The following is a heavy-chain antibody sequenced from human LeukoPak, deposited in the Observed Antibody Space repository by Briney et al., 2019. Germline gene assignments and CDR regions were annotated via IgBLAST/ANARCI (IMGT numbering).Heavy chain of an antibody. V-gene: IGHV1-69*06. CDR3: ARDRSGYGNYFDF. CDR2: ITKFGST. Sequence: SVKVSCKASGDTFSNYAISWVRLAPGQGLEWMGAITKFGSTNYAHNFVGRVTMTADKSTNTAYMELSSPKSDDTAVYYCARDRSGYGNYFDFWGQGTLVTVSS. D-gene: IGHD5-18*01. J-gene: IGHJ4*02. CDR1: GDTFSNYA.